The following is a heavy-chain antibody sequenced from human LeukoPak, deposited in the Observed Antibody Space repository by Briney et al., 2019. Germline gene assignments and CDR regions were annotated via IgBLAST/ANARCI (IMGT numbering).Heavy chain of an antibody. V-gene: IGHV1-2*02. CDR2: INPNSGGT. J-gene: IGHJ4*02. D-gene: IGHD6-6*01. CDR1: GYTFTSYD. CDR3: ASLADSSSSGLDY. Sequence: ASVKVSCKASGYTFTSYDINWVRQAPGQGLEWMGWINPNSGGTNYAQKFQGRVTMTRDTSISTAYMELSRLRSDDTAVYYCASLADSSSSGLDYWGQGTLVTVSS.